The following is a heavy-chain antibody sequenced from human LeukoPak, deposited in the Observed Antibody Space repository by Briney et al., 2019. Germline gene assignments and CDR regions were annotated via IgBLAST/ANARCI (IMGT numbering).Heavy chain of an antibody. Sequence: SETLSLTCTVSGGSISSYYWSWIRQPPGKGQEWIGYIYYSGSTNYNPSLKSRVTTSVDTSKNQFSLKLSSVTAADTAVYYCARDVTYYYDSSGYSHWFDPWGQGTLVTVSS. CDR3: ARDVTYYYDSSGYSHWFDP. D-gene: IGHD3-22*01. V-gene: IGHV4-59*01. J-gene: IGHJ5*02. CDR2: IYYSGST. CDR1: GGSISSYY.